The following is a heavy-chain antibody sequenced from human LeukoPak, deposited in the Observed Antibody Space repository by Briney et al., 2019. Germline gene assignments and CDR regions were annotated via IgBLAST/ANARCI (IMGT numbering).Heavy chain of an antibody. CDR1: GGSINSYY. CDR3: AREPGFDSSGYLNWFDP. J-gene: IGHJ5*02. CDR2: ISYSGST. V-gene: IGHV4-59*01. Sequence: SETLSLTCTVSGGSINSYYWSWIRQPPGKGLEWIACISYSGSTKYNPSLKSRVTISVDTSKNQLSLKLSSVPAADTAVYYCAREPGFDSSGYLNWFDPWGQGTLVTVSS. D-gene: IGHD3-22*01.